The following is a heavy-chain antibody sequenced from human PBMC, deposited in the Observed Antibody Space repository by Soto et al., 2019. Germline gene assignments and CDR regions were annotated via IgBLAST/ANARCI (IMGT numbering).Heavy chain of an antibody. D-gene: IGHD5-12*01. CDR1: GYTFTSYD. CDR2: MNPNSGNT. Sequence: GASVKVSWKASGYTFTSYDINWVRQATGQGLEWMGWMNPNSGNTGYAQKFQGRVTMTRNTSISTAYMELSSLRSEDTAVYYCARSHSGYDYYYYYMDVWGKGTTVTVS. J-gene: IGHJ6*03. CDR3: ARSHSGYDYYYYYMDV. V-gene: IGHV1-8*01.